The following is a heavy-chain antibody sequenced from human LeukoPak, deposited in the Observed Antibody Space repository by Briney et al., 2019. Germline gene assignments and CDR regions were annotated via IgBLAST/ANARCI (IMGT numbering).Heavy chain of an antibody. Sequence: EASVKVSCKASGGTFSSYAISWGRQAPGQGLEWMGRIIPILGIANYAQKFQGRVTITADKSTSTAYMELSSLRSEDTAVYYCASLRSGYCSGGSCYAVDYWGQGTLVTVSS. D-gene: IGHD2-15*01. CDR2: IIPILGIA. J-gene: IGHJ4*02. V-gene: IGHV1-69*04. CDR3: ASLRSGYCSGGSCYAVDY. CDR1: GGTFSSYA.